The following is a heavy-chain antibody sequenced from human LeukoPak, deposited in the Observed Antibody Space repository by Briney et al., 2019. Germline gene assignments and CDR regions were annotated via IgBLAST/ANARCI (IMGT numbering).Heavy chain of an antibody. J-gene: IGHJ6*03. D-gene: IGHD2-2*01. Sequence: GGSLRLSCAASGFTFSSYGMHWVRQAPGKGLEWVAVIWYDGSNKYYADSVKGRFTISRDNSKNTLYLQMNSLRAEDTAVYYCARDGVPAADYYYYMDVCGKGTTVTVSS. V-gene: IGHV3-33*01. CDR3: ARDGVPAADYYYYMDV. CDR2: IWYDGSNK. CDR1: GFTFSSYG.